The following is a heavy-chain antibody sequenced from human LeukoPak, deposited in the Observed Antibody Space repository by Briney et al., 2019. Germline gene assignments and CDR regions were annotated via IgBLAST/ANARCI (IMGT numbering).Heavy chain of an antibody. Sequence: GGSLRLSCAASGFTFSDYYMSWIRQAPGKGLEWVANINQDGGEKNFVDSVKGRFTISRDNAKNSLYMQMNSLRVEDTAVYYCARDGYSTSSVFRNWGQGTLVSVSS. V-gene: IGHV3-7*01. CDR1: GFTFSDYY. CDR3: ARDGYSTSSVFRN. CDR2: INQDGGEK. D-gene: IGHD6-6*01. J-gene: IGHJ4*02.